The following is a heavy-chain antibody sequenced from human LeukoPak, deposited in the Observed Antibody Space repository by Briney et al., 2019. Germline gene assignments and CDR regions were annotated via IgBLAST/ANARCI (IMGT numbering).Heavy chain of an antibody. Sequence: ASVKVSCKASGYAFTSYDINWVRQATGHALEWMGWMNPNSGNTGYAQNFQGRVTLTRDTSITTAYMELSRLRSDDTGVYYCARDTSSGVFDYWGQGTLVTVSS. V-gene: IGHV1-8*03. D-gene: IGHD1-26*01. CDR2: MNPNSGNT. CDR3: ARDTSSGVFDY. J-gene: IGHJ4*02. CDR1: GYAFTSYD.